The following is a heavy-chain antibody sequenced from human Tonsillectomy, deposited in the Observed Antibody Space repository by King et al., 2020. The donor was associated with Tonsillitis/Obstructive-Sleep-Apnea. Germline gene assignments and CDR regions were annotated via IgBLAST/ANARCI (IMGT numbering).Heavy chain of an antibody. Sequence: AQLVQSGAEVKKPGSSVKVSCKASGGTFSSYAISWVRQAPGQGLEWMGGIIPIFGTANYAQKFKGRVTITADESTSTAYMELSSLRSEDTAVYYCARDSVGNYGSGDQYYMDVWGKGTTVTVSS. CDR3: ARDSVGNYGSGDQYYMDV. CDR1: GGTFSSYA. V-gene: IGHV1-69*01. CDR2: IIPIFGTA. J-gene: IGHJ6*03. D-gene: IGHD4-11*01.